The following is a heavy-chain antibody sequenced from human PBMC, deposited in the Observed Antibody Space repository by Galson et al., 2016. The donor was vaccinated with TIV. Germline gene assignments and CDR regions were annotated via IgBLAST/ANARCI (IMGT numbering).Heavy chain of an antibody. Sequence: SLRLSCAASGFKFTDFAMDWVRQPPGKGLEWVSGITGSGGRTDYGVSVKGRFIVSRDNWKKTLYLQLNSLTADDTAVYYCVKEPFSTVLYGFDDWGQGTMVTVSS. CDR3: VKEPFSTVLYGFDD. J-gene: IGHJ3*01. V-gene: IGHV3-23*01. D-gene: IGHD2/OR15-2a*01. CDR1: GFKFTDFA. CDR2: ITGSGGRT.